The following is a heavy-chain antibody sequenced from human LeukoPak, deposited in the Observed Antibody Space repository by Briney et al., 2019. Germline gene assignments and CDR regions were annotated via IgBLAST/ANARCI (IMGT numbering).Heavy chain of an antibody. CDR2: ISSSSSYI. V-gene: IGHV3-21*01. CDR3: ASLGRSDYYDSSGYPFDY. D-gene: IGHD3-22*01. Sequence: PGGSLRLSCAASGFTFSSYSMNWVRQAPGKGLEWVSSISSSSSYIYYADSVKGRFTISRDNAKNSLYLQMNSLRAEDTAVYYCASLGRSDYYDSSGYPFDYWGQGTLVTVSS. J-gene: IGHJ4*02. CDR1: GFTFSSYS.